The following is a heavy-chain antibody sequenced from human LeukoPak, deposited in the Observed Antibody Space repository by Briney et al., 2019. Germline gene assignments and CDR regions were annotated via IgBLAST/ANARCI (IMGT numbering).Heavy chain of an antibody. CDR3: ASPVSGF. CDR1: GFTFSDHY. CDR2: ISTSGSYT. V-gene: IGHV3-11*06. D-gene: IGHD3-10*01. Sequence: GGSLRLSCAASGFTFSDHYVSWIRQAPGKGLEWLSYISTSGSYTTYADSVEGRFTISRDNAKNSLYLQMNSLRAEDTAVYYCASPVSGFWGQGTLVTVSS. J-gene: IGHJ4*02.